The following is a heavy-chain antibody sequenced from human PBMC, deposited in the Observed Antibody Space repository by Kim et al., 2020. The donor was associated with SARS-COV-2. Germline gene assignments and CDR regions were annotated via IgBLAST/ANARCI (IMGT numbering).Heavy chain of an antibody. CDR3: ARKKDV. J-gene: IGHJ6*02. CDR2: IYYRGTT. V-gene: IGHV4-39*07. Sequence: IYYRGTTYNHPSLTRRVTISVDTSKNQFSLKLTSVTAADTAVYYCARKKDVWGQGTTVTVSS.